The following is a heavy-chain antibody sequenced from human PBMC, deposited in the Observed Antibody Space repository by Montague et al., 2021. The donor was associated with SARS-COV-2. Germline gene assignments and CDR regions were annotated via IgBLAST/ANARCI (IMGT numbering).Heavy chain of an antibody. CDR2: IYDSGST. J-gene: IGHJ4*02. CDR3: ARENTVTTFGGPYYIDS. V-gene: IGHV4-59*02. D-gene: IGHD4-17*01. Sequence: SETLSLTSIVSGSSVRSYYWSWIRQPPRKGLEWIGYIYDSGSTNYNPSLKSRVTISVDTSKNQFSLKLSSVTAADTAVYYCARENTVTTFGGPYYIDSWGQGTLVTVSA. CDR1: GSSVRSYY.